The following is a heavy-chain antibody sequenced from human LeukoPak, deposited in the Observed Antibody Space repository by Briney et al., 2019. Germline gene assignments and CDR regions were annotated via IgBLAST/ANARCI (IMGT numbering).Heavy chain of an antibody. CDR1: GASISSFH. V-gene: IGHV4-4*07. CDR3: ARKDGDY. J-gene: IGHJ4*02. Sequence: SETLSLTCTVSGASISSFHWTWIRQPAGKGLEWIGLIYSSGSTIYNPSLKSRVAMSVDMTKNQLSLKLSSVTAADTAMYYCARKDGDYWGQGTLATVSS. CDR2: IYSSGST.